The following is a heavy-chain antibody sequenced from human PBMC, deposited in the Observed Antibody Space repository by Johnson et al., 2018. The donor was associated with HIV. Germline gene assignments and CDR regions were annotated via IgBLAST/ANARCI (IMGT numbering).Heavy chain of an antibody. D-gene: IGHD2-15*01. CDR1: GFTFSSYG. J-gene: IGHJ3*02. V-gene: IGHV3-30*03. CDR2: ISYDGSKK. CDR3: RVVGDAFDI. Sequence: QEQLVESGGGVVQPGRSLRLSCAASGFTFSSYGMHWVRQAAGKGLEWVAVISYDGSKKYYADSVKGRFTISRDNSKNTLYLQMNSLRVEDTAVYYVRVVGDAFDIWGQGTMVTVSS.